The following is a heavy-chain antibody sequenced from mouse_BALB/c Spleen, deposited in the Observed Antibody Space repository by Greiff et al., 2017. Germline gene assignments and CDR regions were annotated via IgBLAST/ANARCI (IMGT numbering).Heavy chain of an antibody. J-gene: IGHJ3*02. Sequence: VQVVESGGGLVQPGGSRKLSCAASGFTFSSFGMHGVRQAPEKGLEWVAYISSGSSTIYYADTVKGRFTIARDNPKNTLFLQMTSLGSEDTAMYYCARDGTWGQGTLVTVSA. V-gene: IGHV5-17*02. D-gene: IGHD3-3*01. CDR3: ARDGT. CDR1: GFTFSSFG. CDR2: ISSGSSTI.